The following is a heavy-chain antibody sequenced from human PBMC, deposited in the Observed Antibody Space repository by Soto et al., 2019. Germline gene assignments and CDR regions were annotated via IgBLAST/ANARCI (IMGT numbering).Heavy chain of an antibody. D-gene: IGHD4-17*01. Sequence: GGSVRLYCAASGFTFSSYAMTWVRQAPGKGLEWVSGVSGTGGSAYYADSVKGRFTISRDKSTNTLYLHMNSLRAEDTAVYYCERSSAYSDYDLEYWGEGTLVTVSS. CDR2: VSGTGGSA. V-gene: IGHV3-23*01. CDR3: ERSSAYSDYDLEY. CDR1: GFTFSSYA. J-gene: IGHJ4*02.